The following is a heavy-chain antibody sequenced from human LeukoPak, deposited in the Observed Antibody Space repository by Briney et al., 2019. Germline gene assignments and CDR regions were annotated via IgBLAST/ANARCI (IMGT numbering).Heavy chain of an antibody. CDR3: ATVMAVAGTARPLPRI. CDR2: FDPEDGET. V-gene: IGHV1-24*01. J-gene: IGHJ3*02. CDR1: GYTLTELS. Sequence: ASVKVSCKVSGYTLTELSMHWVRQGPGKGLEWMGGFDPEDGETIYAQKFQGRVTMTEDTSTDTAYMELSSLRSEDTAVYYCATVMAVAGTARPLPRIWGQGTMVTVSS. D-gene: IGHD6-19*01.